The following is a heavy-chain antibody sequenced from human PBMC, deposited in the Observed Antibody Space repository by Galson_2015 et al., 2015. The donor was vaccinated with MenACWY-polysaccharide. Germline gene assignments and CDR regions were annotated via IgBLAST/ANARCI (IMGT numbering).Heavy chain of an antibody. CDR1: GFTFSSFW. Sequence: SLRLSCAASGFTFSSFWMSWVRQAPGKGLEWVAIIKQDGGEKYYVDSVKGRFSISRDNAKNSLYLQMNSLRSGDTAVYYCARDPLDSSGYTRGSVFDLWGRGTLVTVSS. D-gene: IGHD3-22*01. CDR2: IKQDGGEK. V-gene: IGHV3-7*01. J-gene: IGHJ2*01. CDR3: ARDPLDSSGYTRGSVFDL.